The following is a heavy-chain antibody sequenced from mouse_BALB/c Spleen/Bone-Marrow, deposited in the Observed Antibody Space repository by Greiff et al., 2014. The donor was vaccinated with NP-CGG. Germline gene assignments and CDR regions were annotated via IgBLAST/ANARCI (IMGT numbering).Heavy chain of an antibody. CDR1: GFNIKDTY. D-gene: IGHD1-1*01. CDR3: AIYYYGSSGFAY. J-gene: IGHJ3*01. Sequence: EVQLQQSGAELVKPGASVKLSCTASGFNIKDTYMHWVKQRPEQGLEWIGRIDPANGNTKYDPKFQGKATITADTSSNTAYLQLSSLTSEDTAACYCAIYYYGSSGFAYWGQGTLVTVSA. V-gene: IGHV14-3*02. CDR2: IDPANGNT.